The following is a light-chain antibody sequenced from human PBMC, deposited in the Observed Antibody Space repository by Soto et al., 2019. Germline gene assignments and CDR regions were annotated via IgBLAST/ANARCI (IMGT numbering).Light chain of an antibody. Sequence: QSALTQPASVSGSPGQSITISCTGTSSDVGSYNLVSWYQQHPGKAPKLMIYEGSKRPSGVSNRFSGSKSGNTASLTISGLQAEDEADYYSCSYAGSRTFTVVFGGGTKLTVL. CDR1: SSDVGSYNL. J-gene: IGLJ2*01. CDR2: EGS. V-gene: IGLV2-23*03. CDR3: CSYAGSRTFTVV.